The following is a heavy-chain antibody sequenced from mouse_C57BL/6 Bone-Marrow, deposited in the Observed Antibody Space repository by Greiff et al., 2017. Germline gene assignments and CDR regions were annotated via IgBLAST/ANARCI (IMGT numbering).Heavy chain of an antibody. CDR1: GFTFSSYA. CDR3: ARFYYGNYVGLDYAMDY. J-gene: IGHJ4*01. Sequence: EVKLMESGGGLVKPGGSLKLSCAASGFTFSSYAMSWVRQTPEKRLEWVATISDGGSYTYYPDNVKGRFTISRDNAKNNLYLQMSHLKSEDTAMYYCARFYYGNYVGLDYAMDYWGQGTSVTVSS. V-gene: IGHV5-4*03. D-gene: IGHD2-1*01. CDR2: ISDGGSYT.